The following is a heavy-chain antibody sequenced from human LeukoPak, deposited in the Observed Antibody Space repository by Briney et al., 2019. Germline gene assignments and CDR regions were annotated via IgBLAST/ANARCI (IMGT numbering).Heavy chain of an antibody. D-gene: IGHD6-19*01. CDR1: GFTFSSYS. J-gene: IGHJ4*02. V-gene: IGHV3-21*01. CDR2: ISSSSSYI. Sequence: GGSLRLSCAASGFTFSSYSMNWVRQAPGKGLEWVSSISSSSSYIYCADSVKGRFTISRDNAKNSLYLQMNSLRAEDTAVYYCARDPPGIAVAAHPDYWGQGTLVTVSS. CDR3: ARDPPGIAVAAHPDY.